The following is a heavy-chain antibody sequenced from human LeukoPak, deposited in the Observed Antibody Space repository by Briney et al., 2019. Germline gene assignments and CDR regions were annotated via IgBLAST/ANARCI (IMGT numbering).Heavy chain of an antibody. Sequence: GSLRLSCSASGFTFSSYAMHWVRQAPGKGLEYVSAISSNGGSTYYADSVKGRFTISRDNSKNTLYLQMSSLRAEDTAVYYCVKSADDSYGPTFDYWGQGTLVTVSS. CDR1: GFTFSSYA. CDR2: ISSNGGST. CDR3: VKSADDSYGPTFDY. D-gene: IGHD5-18*01. V-gene: IGHV3-64D*06. J-gene: IGHJ4*02.